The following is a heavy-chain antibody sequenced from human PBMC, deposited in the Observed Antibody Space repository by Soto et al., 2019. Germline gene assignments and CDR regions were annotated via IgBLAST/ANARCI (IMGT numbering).Heavy chain of an antibody. CDR1: GYIFIDHY. CDR2: INPDSGGK. V-gene: IGHV1-2*02. CDR3: ARGSFGYYFDT. D-gene: IGHD3-3*01. J-gene: IGHJ4*02. Sequence: GASVKVSCKASGYIFIDHYIHWVRQAPGQGLEWMGWINPDSGGKQYAQKFQGRVTMTRDTSISTVYMELNSLTSDDTAVYYCARGSFGYYFDTWGQGTLVTVSS.